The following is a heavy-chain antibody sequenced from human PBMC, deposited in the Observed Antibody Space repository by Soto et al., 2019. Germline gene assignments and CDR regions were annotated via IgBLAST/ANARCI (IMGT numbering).Heavy chain of an antibody. Sequence: SETLSLTCAVYGGSFSGYYWSWIRQPPGKGLEWIGEINHSGSTNYNPSLKSRVTISVDTSKNQFSLKLSSVTAADTAVYYCARWREIGYYYGSGADYYYGMDVWGQGTMVTVSS. V-gene: IGHV4-34*01. D-gene: IGHD3-10*01. J-gene: IGHJ6*02. CDR3: ARWREIGYYYGSGADYYYGMDV. CDR2: INHSGST. CDR1: GGSFSGYY.